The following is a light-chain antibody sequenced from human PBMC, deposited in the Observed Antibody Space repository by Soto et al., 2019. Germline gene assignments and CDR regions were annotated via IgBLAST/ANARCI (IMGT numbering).Light chain of an antibody. CDR3: QQRSNWPTVFT. CDR1: QSVSSY. CDR2: DAS. Sequence: EIVLTQSPATLSLSPGERATLSCRASQSVSSYLAWYQQKPGQAPRLLIYDASNTATGIPARFSGSGSGTAVTLTIISLEPEDFEDYECQQRSNWPTVFTFGPGTKVDIK. V-gene: IGKV3-11*01. J-gene: IGKJ3*01.